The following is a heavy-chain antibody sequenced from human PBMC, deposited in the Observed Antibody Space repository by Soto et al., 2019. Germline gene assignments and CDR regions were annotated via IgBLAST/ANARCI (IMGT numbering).Heavy chain of an antibody. CDR3: ARAGSTRNFDY. CDR1: GYTFTSYA. V-gene: IGHV1-3*01. CDR2: INAGNGNT. D-gene: IGHD2-2*01. J-gene: IGHJ4*02. Sequence: GGSMKVSRKASGYTFTSYAIHLVRQAPGQRLEWMGWINAGNGNTKYSQKFRGRVTITRDTSASTAYMELSSLRSEDTAVYYCARAGSTRNFDYWGQGTLVTVSS.